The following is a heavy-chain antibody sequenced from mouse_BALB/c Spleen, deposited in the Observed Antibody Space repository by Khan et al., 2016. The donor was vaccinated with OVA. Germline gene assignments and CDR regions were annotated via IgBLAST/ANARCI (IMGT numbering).Heavy chain of an antibody. D-gene: IGHD2-4*01. CDR3: ARKGYYDYDPFPY. Sequence: EVQLQESGPGLVKPSQSLSLTCTVTGYSITSEYAWNWIRQFPGNKLEWMGYINYSGNTRFNPSLKSRTSINRETSKNQFFLQLNSVTTEDTATYFLARKGYYDYDPFPYWGQGTLVTVSA. V-gene: IGHV3-2*02. CDR1: GYSITSEYA. CDR2: INYSGNT. J-gene: IGHJ3*01.